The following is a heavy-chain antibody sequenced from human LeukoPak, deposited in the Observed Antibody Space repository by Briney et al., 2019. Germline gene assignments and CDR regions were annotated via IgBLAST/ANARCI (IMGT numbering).Heavy chain of an antibody. CDR2: ISYDGSNK. Sequence: GGSLRLSCAAAGLTFSSYGMHWVRQAPGKGLEWVAVISYDGSNKYYADSVKGRFTISRDNSKNTLYLQMNSLRAEDTAVYYCARFATGLNTAMVWGQGTLVTVSS. CDR3: ARFATGLNTAMV. D-gene: IGHD5-18*01. V-gene: IGHV3-30*03. J-gene: IGHJ4*02. CDR1: GLTFSSYG.